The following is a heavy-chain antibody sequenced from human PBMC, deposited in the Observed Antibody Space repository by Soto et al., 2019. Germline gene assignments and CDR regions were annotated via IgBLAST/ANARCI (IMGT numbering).Heavy chain of an antibody. V-gene: IGHV3-23*01. CDR1: GFTFSSYS. J-gene: IGHJ4*01. Sequence: GGSLRLSCAASGFTFSSYSMTWVRQPPGDGLEWVSSISATGGSTYYADSVKGRFTISRDNSRNTLSLQMNSLRAEDTAVYYCAKDLRVGELRHFDCWGQGTLVTVSS. CDR3: AKDLRVGELRHFDC. CDR2: ISATGGST. D-gene: IGHD3-16*01.